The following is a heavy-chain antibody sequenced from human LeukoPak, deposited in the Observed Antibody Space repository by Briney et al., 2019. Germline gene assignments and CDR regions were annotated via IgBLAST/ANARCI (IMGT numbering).Heavy chain of an antibody. Sequence: SETLSLTCTVSGGSISSYYWSWIRQPPGKGLEWIGYIYYSGSTNYNPSLKSRVTISVDTSKNQFSLKQSSVTAADTAVYYCASSLGYDSSGPIGGYWGQGTLVTVSS. CDR2: IYYSGST. V-gene: IGHV4-59*12. J-gene: IGHJ4*02. D-gene: IGHD3-22*01. CDR3: ASSLGYDSSGPIGGY. CDR1: GGSISSYY.